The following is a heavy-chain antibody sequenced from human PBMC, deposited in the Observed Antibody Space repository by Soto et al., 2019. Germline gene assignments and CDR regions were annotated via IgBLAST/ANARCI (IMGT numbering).Heavy chain of an antibody. Sequence: GSLRLSCAASGFTFSSFALSWVRQAPGKGLEWVSAISGSGDGTDYAASVKGRFTISRDNSKNTLYLQMNSLRAEDTAVYYCAGPGYSSQDYWGQGALVTVSS. CDR2: ISGSGDGT. D-gene: IGHD5-18*01. J-gene: IGHJ4*02. CDR1: GFTFSSFA. V-gene: IGHV3-23*01. CDR3: AGPGYSSQDY.